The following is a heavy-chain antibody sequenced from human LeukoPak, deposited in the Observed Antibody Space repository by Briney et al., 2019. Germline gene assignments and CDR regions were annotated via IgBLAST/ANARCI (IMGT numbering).Heavy chain of an antibody. CDR1: GYTLTELS. V-gene: IGHV1-24*01. CDR2: FDPEDGEP. J-gene: IGHJ3*02. CDR3: ATARFGELLFEVDAFDI. Sequence: ASVKVSCKVSGYTLTELSMHWVRQAPGKGLEWMGGFDPEDGEPIYAQKLQGRVTMTEDTSTDTAYMELSSLRSEDTAVYYCATARFGELLFEVDAFDIWGQGTMVTVSS. D-gene: IGHD3-10*01.